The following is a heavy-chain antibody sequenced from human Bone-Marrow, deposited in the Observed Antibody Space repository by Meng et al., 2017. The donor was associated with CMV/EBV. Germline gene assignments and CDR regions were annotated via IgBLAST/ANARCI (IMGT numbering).Heavy chain of an antibody. J-gene: IGHJ4*02. CDR3: ARARYDSYFDF. CDR1: GFTFSNYA. V-gene: IGHV3-64*02. D-gene: IGHD1-20*01. CDR2: ISSSERVA. Sequence: GESLKIPCAASGFTFSNYAMHWVRQAAGKGLEYVSGISSSERVAYYGDSVKGRFTISRDNSKNTLYLQMGSLRPEDMAVYYCARARYDSYFDFWGRGTLVTFSS.